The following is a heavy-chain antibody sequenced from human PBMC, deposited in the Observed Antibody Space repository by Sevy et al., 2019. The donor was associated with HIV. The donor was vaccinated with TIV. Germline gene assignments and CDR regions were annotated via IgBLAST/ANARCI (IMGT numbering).Heavy chain of an antibody. D-gene: IGHD3-10*01. V-gene: IGHV4-30-4*01. J-gene: IGHJ4*02. Sequence: SETLSLTCTVSRGSISHADSYWNWIRQPPGKGLEWIGYIYYSGITYYNPSLRSRFSISVDTSQNQFSLQVTSVTAADSAMYYCGRSTVWFGESTWGQGTPVTVSS. CDR3: GRSTVWFGEST. CDR1: RGSISHADSY. CDR2: IYYSGIT.